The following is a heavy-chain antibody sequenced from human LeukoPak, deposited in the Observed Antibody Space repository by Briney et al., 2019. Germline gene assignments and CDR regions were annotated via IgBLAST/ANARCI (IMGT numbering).Heavy chain of an antibody. Sequence: SETLSLTCSVSGGSISSSSYYWGWIRRPPGKGLEWIGTIYYSGTTYYNPSLKSRVTISVDTSKNQFSLKLSSVTAADTAVYYCARPLYRDYYFDYWGQGTLVTVSS. CDR3: ARPLYRDYYFDY. CDR1: GGSISSSSYY. V-gene: IGHV4-39*01. CDR2: IYYSGTT. D-gene: IGHD4-17*01. J-gene: IGHJ4*02.